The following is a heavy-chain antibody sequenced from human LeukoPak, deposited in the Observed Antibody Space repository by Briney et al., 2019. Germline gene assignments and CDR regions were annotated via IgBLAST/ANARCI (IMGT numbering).Heavy chain of an antibody. Sequence: GGSLRLSCAASGFSFSSYWVTWVRQAPGKGLEWVANIKEDGSDKYYVDSVKGRFTISRDNAKNSLYLQMNSLRAEDTAVYYCARDSGWFRFDSWGQGTLVTVSS. CDR2: IKEDGSDK. D-gene: IGHD6-13*01. V-gene: IGHV3-7*03. CDR1: GFSFSSYW. CDR3: ARDSGWFRFDS. J-gene: IGHJ4*02.